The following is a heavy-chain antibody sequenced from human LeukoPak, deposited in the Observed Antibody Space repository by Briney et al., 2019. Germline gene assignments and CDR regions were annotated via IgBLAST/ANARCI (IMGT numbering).Heavy chain of an antibody. J-gene: IGHJ5*02. Sequence: GGSLRLSCAASGFSFSNHGMHWVRQAPGKRLEWVAVIWDDGNNKRYANSVNGRFTISRDNSENTLYLQMNGLTAEDTAMYYCARDSYQDYYGRFDPWGQGTLVIISS. CDR3: ARDSYQDYYGRFDP. CDR1: GFSFSNHG. CDR2: IWDDGNNK. D-gene: IGHD3-10*01. V-gene: IGHV3-33*01.